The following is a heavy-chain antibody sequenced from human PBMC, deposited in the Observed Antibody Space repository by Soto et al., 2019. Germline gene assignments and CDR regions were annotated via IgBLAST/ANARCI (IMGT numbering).Heavy chain of an antibody. Sequence: SVRLSCAASGFTFSRFGMHWVRQAPGKGLEWVAVISYDGSNRFYADSVKGRFTISRDNSKNTLYLQMNSLRPEDTAVYYCAKDMSGSQNYNYYCGMDVWGQGTTVTVSS. V-gene: IGHV3-30*18. CDR1: GFTFSRFG. CDR3: AKDMSGSQNYNYYCGMDV. J-gene: IGHJ6*02. D-gene: IGHD3-10*01. CDR2: ISYDGSNR.